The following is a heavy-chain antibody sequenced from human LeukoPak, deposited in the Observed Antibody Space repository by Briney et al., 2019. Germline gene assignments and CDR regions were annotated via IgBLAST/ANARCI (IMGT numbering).Heavy chain of an antibody. J-gene: IGHJ6*02. CDR1: GFTFSSYG. CDR2: ISYDGSNK. CDR3: AKFQSVSGSYSMDV. V-gene: IGHV3-30*18. D-gene: IGHD1-26*01. Sequence: WGSLRLSCAASGFTFSSYGMHWVRQAPGKGLEWVAVISYDGSNKYYADSVKGRFTISRDNSKNTLYLQMNSLRAEDTAVYYCAKFQSVSGSYSMDVWGQGTTVTVSS.